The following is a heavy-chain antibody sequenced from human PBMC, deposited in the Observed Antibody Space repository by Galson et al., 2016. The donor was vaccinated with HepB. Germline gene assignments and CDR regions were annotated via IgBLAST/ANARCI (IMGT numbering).Heavy chain of an antibody. D-gene: IGHD1-26*01. CDR3: AKEVGTVHPSNWFDP. CDR2: ISRSGDAT. J-gene: IGHJ5*02. CDR1: GFTFSSYA. Sequence: SLRLSCAASGFTFSSYAMDWVRQAPRKGLEWVSAISRSGDATYYADSVKGRFTIFRDNSQDTLYLQMNSLRAEDTAVYYCAKEVGTVHPSNWFDPWGQGTLVTVSS. V-gene: IGHV3-23*01.